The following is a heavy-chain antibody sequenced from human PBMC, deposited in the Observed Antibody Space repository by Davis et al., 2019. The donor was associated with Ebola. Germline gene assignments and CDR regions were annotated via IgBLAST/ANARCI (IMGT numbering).Heavy chain of an antibody. CDR2: INHSGST. CDR1: GGSFSGYY. Sequence: SETLSLTCAVYGGSFSGYYWSWIRQPPGKGLEWIGEINHSGSTNYSPSLKSRATISVDTSNNQFSLTLSSVTAADTAIYYCARSLGAYAFDSWGQGALVTVSS. J-gene: IGHJ4*02. V-gene: IGHV4-34*01. D-gene: IGHD3-16*01. CDR3: ARSLGAYAFDS.